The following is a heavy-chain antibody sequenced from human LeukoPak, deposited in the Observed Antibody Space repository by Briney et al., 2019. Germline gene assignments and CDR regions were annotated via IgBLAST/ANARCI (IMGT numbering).Heavy chain of an antibody. J-gene: IGHJ4*02. CDR3: ARVSPLYDFWSHDY. CDR1: GFTFSSYW. CDR2: IKQDGSEK. D-gene: IGHD3-3*01. V-gene: IGHV3-7*03. Sequence: GGSLRLSCAASGFTFSSYWMSWVRQAPGKGLEWVANIKQDGSEKYYVDSVKGRFTISRDNAKNSLYLQMSSLRAEDTAVYYCARVSPLYDFWSHDYWGQGTLVTVSS.